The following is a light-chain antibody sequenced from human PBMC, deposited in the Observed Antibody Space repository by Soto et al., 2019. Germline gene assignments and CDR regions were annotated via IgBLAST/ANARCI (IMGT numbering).Light chain of an antibody. V-gene: IGKV1-5*03. CDR2: KAS. CDR1: PSISSW. CDR3: QQYDRYPVT. J-gene: IGKJ4*01. Sequence: DSQMTQSPSTLAASVGDRVTITCRASPSISSWLAWYQQKPGKAPKLLIYKASLLQSGVPSRFSGSGSGTEFTLTISSPQPEDVATYYCQQYDRYPVTFGGGTKVEVK.